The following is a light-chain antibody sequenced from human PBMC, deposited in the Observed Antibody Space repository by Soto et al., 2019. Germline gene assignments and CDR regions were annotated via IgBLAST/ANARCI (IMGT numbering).Light chain of an antibody. CDR3: QQYNSYPWT. V-gene: IGKV1-5*01. Sequence: DIQMTQSPSPLSASVGDRATITCRASQSISSWLAWYQQKPGKAPKLLIYDASSLESGVPSRFSGSGSGTEFTLTITSLQPDDFATYYCQQYNSYPWTFGQGTKVDI. J-gene: IGKJ1*01. CDR1: QSISSW. CDR2: DAS.